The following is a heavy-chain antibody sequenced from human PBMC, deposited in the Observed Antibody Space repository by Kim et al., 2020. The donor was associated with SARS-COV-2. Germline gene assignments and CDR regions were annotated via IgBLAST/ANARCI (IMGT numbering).Heavy chain of an antibody. J-gene: IGHJ3*02. D-gene: IGHD3-22*01. CDR1: GGTFSSYT. CDR2: IIPILGIA. CDR3: ASTALNYYDSSGYYYRGAFDI. Sequence: SVKVSCKASGGTFSSYTISWVRQAPGQGLEWMGRIIPILGIANYAQKFQGRVTITADKSTSTAYMELSSLRSEDTAVYYCASTALNYYDSSGYYYRGAFDIWGQGTMVTVSS. V-gene: IGHV1-69*02.